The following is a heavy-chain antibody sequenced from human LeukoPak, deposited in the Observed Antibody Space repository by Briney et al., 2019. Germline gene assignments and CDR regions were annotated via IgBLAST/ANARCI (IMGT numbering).Heavy chain of an antibody. CDR2: INPNSGGT. D-gene: IGHD3-10*01. J-gene: IGHJ4*02. CDR3: ARGSMVRGVMKGYFDY. CDR1: GYTFTGYY. Sequence: RASVKVSCKASGYTFTGYYMHWVRQAPGQGLEWMGWINPNSGGTNYAQKFQGRVTMTRDTSISTAYMELSRLRSDDTAVYYCARGSMVRGVMKGYFDYWGQGTLVTVSS. V-gene: IGHV1-2*02.